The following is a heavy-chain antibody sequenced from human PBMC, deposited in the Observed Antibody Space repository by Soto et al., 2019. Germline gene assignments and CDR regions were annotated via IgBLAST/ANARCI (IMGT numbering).Heavy chain of an antibody. J-gene: IGHJ4*02. CDR1: GYTFTSYD. V-gene: IGHV1-3*05. CDR2: INPGNGNT. Sequence: QVQLVQSGAEEKKPGASVKVSCKASGYTFTSYDMHWVRQAPGQRLERMGWINPGNGNTKYSQKFQGRVTITSDTSASMGYMELSSLTSEDTAVYYCARDKIPRLLAYWGQGTLVTVSS. CDR3: ARDKIPRLLAY. D-gene: IGHD2-15*01.